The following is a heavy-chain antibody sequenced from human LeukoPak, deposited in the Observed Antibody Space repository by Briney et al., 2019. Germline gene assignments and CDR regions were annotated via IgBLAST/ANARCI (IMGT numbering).Heavy chain of an antibody. CDR1: GYLFTTYW. CDR2: IYPGDSNT. Sequence: GESLKISCKGSGYLFTTYWIGWVRQMPGKGLEWMGIIYPGDSNTRYNPSFQGQVTISANRSISAAYLQWSSLKASDTAMYYCARHLRRISTVTTDDYYYLDVWGKGTTVTVSS. J-gene: IGHJ6*03. CDR3: ARHLRRISTVTTDDYYYLDV. V-gene: IGHV5-51*01. D-gene: IGHD4-17*01.